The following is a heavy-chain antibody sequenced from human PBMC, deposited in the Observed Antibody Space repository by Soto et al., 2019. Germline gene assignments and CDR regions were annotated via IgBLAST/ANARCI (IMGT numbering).Heavy chain of an antibody. Sequence: GGSLRLSCAASGFTFSSYWMSWVRQAPGKGLEWVANIKQDGSEKYYVDSVKGRFTISRDNAKNSLYLQMNSLRAEDTAVYYCARDWGICTNGVCYPRIMITFGGVIETGYFDYWGQGTLVTVSS. D-gene: IGHD3-16*02. J-gene: IGHJ4*02. V-gene: IGHV3-7*01. CDR3: ARDWGICTNGVCYPRIMITFGGVIETGYFDY. CDR2: IKQDGSEK. CDR1: GFTFSSYW.